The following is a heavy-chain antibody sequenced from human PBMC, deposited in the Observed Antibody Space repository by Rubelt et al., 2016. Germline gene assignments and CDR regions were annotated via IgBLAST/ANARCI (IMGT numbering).Heavy chain of an antibody. CDR2: INHSGGI. J-gene: IGHJ6*02. D-gene: IGHD2-2*01. Sequence: LEEPSETLSLTCAVYGGSFSGYYWSWIRQPPGKGLEWIGEINHSGGISYNPSLKSRVTISADTSKNQFSLRLSSVTAADTAVYYCARARRVEASFRTYYYGMAVWGQGTTVTVSS. V-gene: IGHV4-34*01. CDR1: GGSFSGYY. CDR3: ARARRVEASFRTYYYGMAV.